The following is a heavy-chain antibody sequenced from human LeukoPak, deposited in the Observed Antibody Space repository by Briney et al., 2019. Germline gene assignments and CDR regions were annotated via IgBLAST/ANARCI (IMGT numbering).Heavy chain of an antibody. J-gene: IGHJ4*02. CDR2: INPSGGST. Sequence: ASVKVSCKASGYTFTSYYMHWVRQAPGQGLEWMGIINPSGGSTSYAQKFQGRVTMTRDMSTSAVYMELSSLRSEDTAVYYCARALYYYGSGSYSLGYWGQGTLVTVSS. CDR3: ARALYYYGSGSYSLGY. V-gene: IGHV1-46*01. CDR1: GYTFTSYY. D-gene: IGHD3-10*01.